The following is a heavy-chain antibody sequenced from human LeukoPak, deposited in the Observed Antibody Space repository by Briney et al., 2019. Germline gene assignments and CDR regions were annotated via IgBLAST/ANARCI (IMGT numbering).Heavy chain of an antibody. CDR1: GFTFSNYC. CDR2: IKQDGSEK. D-gene: IGHD3-16*02. J-gene: IGHJ4*02. CDR3: ARGGHYDSLWGRYRQKEGFDY. V-gene: IGHV3-7*01. Sequence: GGSLRLSCAASGFTFSNYCMSWVRQAPGKGLEWVVNIKQDGSEKYYVDSGKGRFTISRDNAKNSLYLQMNSLRAEDTAVYYCARGGHYDSLWGRYRQKEGFDYWGQGILVTVSS.